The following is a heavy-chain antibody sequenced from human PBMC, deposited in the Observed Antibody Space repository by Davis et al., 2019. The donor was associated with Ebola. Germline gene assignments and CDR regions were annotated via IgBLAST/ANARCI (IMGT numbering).Heavy chain of an antibody. J-gene: IGHJ6*02. D-gene: IGHD3-3*01. Sequence: GESLKISCAASGFTFSSYGMHWVRQAPGKGLEWVAVIWYDGSNKYYADSVKGRFTISRDNAKNSLYLQMNSLRAEDAAVYYCARSPGRFLEWFLYYYGMVVWGQGTTVTVSS. CDR3: ARSPGRFLEWFLYYYGMVV. V-gene: IGHV3-33*08. CDR2: IWYDGSNK. CDR1: GFTFSSYG.